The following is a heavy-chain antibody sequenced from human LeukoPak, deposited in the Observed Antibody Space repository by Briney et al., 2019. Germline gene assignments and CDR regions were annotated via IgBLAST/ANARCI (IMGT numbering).Heavy chain of an antibody. CDR1: GFTFSSYW. V-gene: IGHV3-7*04. D-gene: IGHD5-18*01. J-gene: IGHJ3*02. CDR2: IKQDGSEK. CDR3: ARGTAMVRDAFDI. Sequence: GGSLRLSCAASGFTFSSYWMSWVRQAPGKGLEWVADIKQDGSEKYYVDSVKGRFTISRDNAKNSLYLQMNSLRAEDTAVYYCARGTAMVRDAFDIWGQGTMVTVSS.